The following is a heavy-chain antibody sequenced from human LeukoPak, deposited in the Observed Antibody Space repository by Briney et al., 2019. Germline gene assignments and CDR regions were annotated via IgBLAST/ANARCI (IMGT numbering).Heavy chain of an antibody. V-gene: IGHV4-4*07. CDR1: GGSISSYY. CDR2: IYTSGST. J-gene: IGHJ6*02. CDR3: ARDVPVAATSMSYYYYGMDV. D-gene: IGHD2-15*01. Sequence: SETLSLTCTVSGGSISSYYWSWIRQPAGKGLEWIGRIYTSGSTNYNPSLKSRVTMSVDMSKNQFSLKLSSVTAADTAVYYCARDVPVAATSMSYYYYGMDVWGQGTTVTVSS.